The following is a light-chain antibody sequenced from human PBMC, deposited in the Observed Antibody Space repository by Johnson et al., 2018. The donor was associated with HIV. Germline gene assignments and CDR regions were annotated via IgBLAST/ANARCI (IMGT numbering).Light chain of an antibody. CDR2: ENN. V-gene: IGLV1-51*02. J-gene: IGLJ1*01. Sequence: QSVLTQPPSVSAAPGQKVTISCSGSSSNIGNNYVSWYQQLPGTPPKLLIYENNKRPSGIPDRFSGSKSGTSATLGITGLQTGDEADYYCGTWDSSLSAAYVFGTGTKVTVL. CDR3: GTWDSSLSAAYV. CDR1: SSNIGNNY.